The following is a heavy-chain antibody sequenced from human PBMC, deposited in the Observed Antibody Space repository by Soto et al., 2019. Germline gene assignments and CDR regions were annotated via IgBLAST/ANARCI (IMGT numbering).Heavy chain of an antibody. CDR1: SGSISSSNW. CDR2: IYHSGST. D-gene: IGHD2-21*02. V-gene: IGHV4-4*02. CDR3: ARVVVTGNMGLLRWFDP. J-gene: IGHJ5*02. Sequence: QVQLQESGPGLVKPSGTLSLTCAVSSGSISSSNWWSWVRQPPGKGLEWIGEIYHSGSTNYNPSLKSRVTISVDKSKNQFSLKLSSVTAADTAVYYCARVVVTGNMGLLRWFDPWGQGTLVTVSS.